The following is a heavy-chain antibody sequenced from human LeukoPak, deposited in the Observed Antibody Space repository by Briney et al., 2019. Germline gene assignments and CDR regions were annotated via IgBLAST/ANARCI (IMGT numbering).Heavy chain of an antibody. D-gene: IGHD2-2*02. CDR2: ISAYNGNT. Sequence: ASVKVSCKASGYTFTSYGISWVRQAPGQGLEWMGWISAYNGNTNYAQKFQGRVTITADESTSTAYMELSSLRSEDTAVYYCARRVLYTAEYFQHWGQGTLVTVSS. CDR3: ARRVLYTAEYFQH. CDR1: GYTFTSYG. V-gene: IGHV1-18*01. J-gene: IGHJ1*01.